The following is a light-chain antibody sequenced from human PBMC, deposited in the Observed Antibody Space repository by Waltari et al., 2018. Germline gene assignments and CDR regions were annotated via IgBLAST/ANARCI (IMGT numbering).Light chain of an antibody. CDR2: KAS. J-gene: IGKJ4*01. V-gene: IGKV1-5*03. CDR3: QQYNSYSLLT. CDR1: QIISNW. Sequence: DIQMTQSPSTLSASVGDRVTITCRVSQIISNWLAWYQQKPGKAPKLLIYKASTLESWGPSRFSGSGSWTEFTLTISSLQPDDFATYYCQQYNSYSLLTFGGGTKVEIK.